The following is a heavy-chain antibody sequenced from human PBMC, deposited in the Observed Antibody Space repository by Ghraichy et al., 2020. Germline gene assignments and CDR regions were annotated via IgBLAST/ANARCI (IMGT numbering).Heavy chain of an antibody. D-gene: IGHD3-10*01. Sequence: ASVKVSCKASGYIFTNYGINWVRQAPGQGLEWMGWISAYNGNTNYAQKFQGRVTMTTDTSTTTVYMELRSLTSDDTAMYYCARGDYYYGAGTSRPVAPDYWGQGTLVTVSS. V-gene: IGHV1-18*01. J-gene: IGHJ4*02. CDR3: ARGDYYYGAGTSRPVAPDY. CDR1: GYIFTNYG. CDR2: ISAYNGNT.